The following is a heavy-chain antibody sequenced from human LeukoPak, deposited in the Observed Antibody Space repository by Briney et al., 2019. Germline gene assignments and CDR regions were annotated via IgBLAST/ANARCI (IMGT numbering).Heavy chain of an antibody. V-gene: IGHV4-31*03. CDR2: IYYTGTT. J-gene: IGHJ3*02. Sequence: PSETLSLTCTVSGGSISSGGYYWSWIRQHPGEGLEWIGYIYYTGTTYYNPSLKSRLTISVDTSKNQFSLKLSSVTAADTAVYYCATVASGAFDIWGQGTMVTVSS. CDR1: GGSISSGGYY. D-gene: IGHD3-10*01. CDR3: ATVASGAFDI.